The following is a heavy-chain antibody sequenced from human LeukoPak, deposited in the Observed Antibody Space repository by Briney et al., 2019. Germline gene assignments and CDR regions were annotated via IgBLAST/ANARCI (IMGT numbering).Heavy chain of an antibody. CDR1: GGSISSGDYY. V-gene: IGHV4-30-4*08. D-gene: IGHD3-10*01. Sequence: PSETLSLTCTVSGGSISSGDYYWSWIRQPPGKGLEWIGCIYYSGSTYYNPSLKSRVIISVDTSKNQFSLKLSSVTAADTAVYYCARDQRGTDAFDIWGQGTMVTVSS. CDR3: ARDQRGTDAFDI. J-gene: IGHJ3*02. CDR2: IYYSGST.